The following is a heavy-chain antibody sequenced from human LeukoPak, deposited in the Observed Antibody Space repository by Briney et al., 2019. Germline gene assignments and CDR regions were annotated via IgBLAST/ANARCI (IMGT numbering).Heavy chain of an antibody. V-gene: IGHV1-2*02. J-gene: IGHJ5*02. CDR1: GYTFTGYY. Sequence: ASVKVSCKASGYTFTGYYMHWVRQAPGQGLEWMGWINPNSGGTNYAQKFQGRVTMTRDTSISTAYMELSRLRSDDTAVYYCARGPRSYSSSWYNWFGPWGQGTLVTVSS. D-gene: IGHD6-13*01. CDR3: ARGPRSYSSSWYNWFGP. CDR2: INPNSGGT.